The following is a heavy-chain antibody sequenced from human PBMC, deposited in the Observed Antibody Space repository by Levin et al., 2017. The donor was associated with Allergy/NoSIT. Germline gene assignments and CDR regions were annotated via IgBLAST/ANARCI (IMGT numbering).Heavy chain of an antibody. CDR1: GGTFSSYA. D-gene: IGHD4-17*01. Sequence: ASVKVSCKASGGTFSSYAISWVRQAPGQGLEWMGGIIPIFGTANYAQKFQGRVTITADESTSTAYMELSSLRSEDTAVYYCARGLSLYGDYGYYYGMDVWGQGTTVTVSS. V-gene: IGHV1-69*13. CDR3: ARGLSLYGDYGYYYGMDV. CDR2: IIPIFGTA. J-gene: IGHJ6*02.